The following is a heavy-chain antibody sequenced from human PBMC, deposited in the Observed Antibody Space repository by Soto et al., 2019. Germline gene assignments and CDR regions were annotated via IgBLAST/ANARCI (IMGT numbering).Heavy chain of an antibody. CDR2: LYPGDPES. Sequence: PGESLKISCKGSGYSFTSYWIDWVRQMPGKGLEWMGVLYPGDPESRYSPSFRGQVSISVDQSISTAYLQWSSLTASDTGMYYCATHAGGAYSFKYWGQGTLVTVSS. J-gene: IGHJ4*02. CDR3: ATHAGGAYSFKY. V-gene: IGHV5-51*01. D-gene: IGHD2-21*01. CDR1: GYSFTSYW.